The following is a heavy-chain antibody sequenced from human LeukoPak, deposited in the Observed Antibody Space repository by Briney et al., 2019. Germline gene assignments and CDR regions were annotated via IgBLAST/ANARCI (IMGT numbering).Heavy chain of an antibody. CDR1: GYTFTSYG. CDR3: ARDKGYYASY. J-gene: IGHJ4*02. Sequence: ASVKVSCKASGYTFTSYGISWVRQAPGQGLEWMGWISAYNGNTNYAQKFQGRVTITTDESTSTAYMELSSLRSEDTAVYYCARDKGYYASYWGQGTLVTVSS. V-gene: IGHV1-18*01. CDR2: ISAYNGNT. D-gene: IGHD2-2*01.